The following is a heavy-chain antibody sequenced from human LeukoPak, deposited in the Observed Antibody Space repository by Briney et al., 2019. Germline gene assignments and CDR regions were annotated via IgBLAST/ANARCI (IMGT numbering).Heavy chain of an antibody. CDR3: ARLRSSWYRGWFDP. V-gene: IGHV4-59*01. Sequence: PSETLSLTCTVSGGSISADYWIWIRQPPGKGLEWIGYIYYSGRTNYNPSLKSRVTMSIDTSKNQFSLNLTSVSAADTAVYFCARLRSSWYRGWFDPWGQGTLVTVSS. D-gene: IGHD6-13*01. CDR1: GGSISADY. CDR2: IYYSGRT. J-gene: IGHJ5*02.